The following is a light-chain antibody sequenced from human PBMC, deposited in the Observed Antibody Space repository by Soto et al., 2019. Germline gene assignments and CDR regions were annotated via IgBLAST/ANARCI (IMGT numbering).Light chain of an antibody. J-gene: IGLJ2*01. Sequence: QSVLTQPPSVSGAAGQTVTISCSGSTSNIGAHYDVHWYQQLPGAAPKLLIYNNRNRPSGVPDRFSASKSGTSASLAITGLHAEDEADYYCQSYDSSLSASVVFGGGTKLTVL. V-gene: IGLV1-40*01. CDR3: QSYDSSLSASVV. CDR1: TSNIGAHYD. CDR2: NNR.